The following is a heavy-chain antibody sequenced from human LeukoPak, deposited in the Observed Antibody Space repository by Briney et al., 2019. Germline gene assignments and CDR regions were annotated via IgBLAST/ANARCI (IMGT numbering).Heavy chain of an antibody. CDR1: GFTFSSYA. CDR3: ARDAGGSGSYTPSDY. Sequence: SGRSLRLSCAASGFTFSSYAMHWVRQAPGKGLEWVAAISYDGSNKYYADSVKGRFTISRDNSKNTLYLQMNSLRAEDTAVYYCARDAGGSGSYTPSDYWGQGTLVTVSS. V-gene: IGHV3-30*04. J-gene: IGHJ4*02. D-gene: IGHD3-10*01. CDR2: ISYDGSNK.